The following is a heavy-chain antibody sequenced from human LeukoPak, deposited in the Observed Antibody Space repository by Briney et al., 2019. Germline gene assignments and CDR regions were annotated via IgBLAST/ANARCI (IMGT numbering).Heavy chain of an antibody. Sequence: GGSLRLSCAASGFTFDDYAMHWVRQAPGKGLEWVSGISWNSGSIGYADSVKGRFTISRDNAKNSLYLQMNSLRAEDTALYYCARDVSYYGMDVWGQGTTVTVSS. V-gene: IGHV3-9*01. J-gene: IGHJ6*02. CDR1: GFTFDDYA. CDR2: ISWNSGSI. CDR3: ARDVSYYGMDV. D-gene: IGHD3-16*02.